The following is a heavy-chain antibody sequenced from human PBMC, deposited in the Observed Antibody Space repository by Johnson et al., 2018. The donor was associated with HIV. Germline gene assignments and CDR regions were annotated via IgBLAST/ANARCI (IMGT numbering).Heavy chain of an antibody. CDR2: ISYSGSNK. CDR1: GFTFSSFA. Sequence: QVLLVESGGGVVQPGRSLRLSCAASGFTFSSFAMHWVRQTPGNGLEWVSIISYSGSNKYYADSVKGRFTISRDNSKNTLYLQMNTLRAEDTAVYYCARWVDTTFDIWGQGTMVTVSS. J-gene: IGHJ3*02. V-gene: IGHV3-30*04. D-gene: IGHD5-18*01. CDR3: ARWVDTTFDI.